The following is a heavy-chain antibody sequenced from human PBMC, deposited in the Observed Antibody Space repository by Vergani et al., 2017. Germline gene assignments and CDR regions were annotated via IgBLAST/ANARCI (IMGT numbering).Heavy chain of an antibody. CDR1: GYTFTGYY. J-gene: IGHJ6*03. D-gene: IGHD2-2*01. Sequence: QVQLVQSGAEVKKPGASVKVSCKASGYTFTGYYMHWVRQAPGQGLEWMGWINPNSGGTNYAQKFQGRVTMTRDTSISTAYMELSRLRSEDTAVYYCAREGVRSTSQGGYYYMDVWGKGTTVTVSS. CDR3: AREGVRSTSQGGYYYMDV. V-gene: IGHV1-2*02. CDR2: INPNSGGT.